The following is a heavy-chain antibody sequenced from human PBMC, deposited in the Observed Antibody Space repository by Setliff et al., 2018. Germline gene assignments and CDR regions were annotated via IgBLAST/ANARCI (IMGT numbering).Heavy chain of an antibody. CDR1: GYTFTRYG. D-gene: IGHD3-10*01. CDR2: ISVYNSNT. Sequence: ASVKVSCKASGYTFTRYGISWVRQAPGQGLEWMGWISVYNSNTNYAEKLRGRVTMTTDTSTSTAYMELRSLTSDDTAVYYCARHGSSGKFDASDIWGQGTMVTVSS. V-gene: IGHV1-18*01. J-gene: IGHJ3*02. CDR3: ARHGSSGKFDASDI.